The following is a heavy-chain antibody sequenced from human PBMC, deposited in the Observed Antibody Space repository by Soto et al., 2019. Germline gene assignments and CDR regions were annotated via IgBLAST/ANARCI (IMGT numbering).Heavy chain of an antibody. J-gene: IGHJ4*02. Sequence: EVQLVESGGGLVQPGGSLRLSCAASGYTFSDHHMDWVRQAPGEWLEWVARCRNKAYSHTTEYAASVNGRFTISRDDSESSLYLQMDSLRADDTAVYYGTSSRGDYRYLDYWGQGALVTVSS. CDR2: CRNKAYSHTT. V-gene: IGHV3-72*01. D-gene: IGHD4-17*01. CDR1: GYTFSDHH. CDR3: TSSRGDYRYLDY.